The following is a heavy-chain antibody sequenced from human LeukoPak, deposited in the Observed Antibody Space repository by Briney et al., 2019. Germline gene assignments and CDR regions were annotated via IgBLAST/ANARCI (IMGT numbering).Heavy chain of an antibody. CDR1: GYTFTSYY. V-gene: IGHV1-46*01. J-gene: IGHJ4*02. CDR3: ARIPYYYERTYYFDY. Sequence: ASVKVSCKASGYTFTSYYMHWVRQAPGQGLEWMGIINPSGGSTSYAQKFQGRVTMTRDMSTSTVYMELSSLRSEDTAVYYCARIPYYYERTYYFDYWGQGTLVTVSS. CDR2: INPSGGST. D-gene: IGHD3-22*01.